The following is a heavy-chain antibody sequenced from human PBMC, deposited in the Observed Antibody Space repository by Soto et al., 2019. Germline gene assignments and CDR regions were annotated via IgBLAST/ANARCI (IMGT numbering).Heavy chain of an antibody. J-gene: IGHJ4*02. CDR1: GFTFSSYW. V-gene: IGHV3-7*03. CDR3: ASDLDCSSTICPSTGY. D-gene: IGHD2-2*01. Sequence: TGGSLRLSCAASGFTFSSYWMSWVRQAPGKGLEWVANIKEDGTEKYYVDSVKGRFTISRDNAKNSLYLQMSSLRAGDTAVYYCASDLDCSSTICPSTGYWGQGTLVTVSS. CDR2: IKEDGTEK.